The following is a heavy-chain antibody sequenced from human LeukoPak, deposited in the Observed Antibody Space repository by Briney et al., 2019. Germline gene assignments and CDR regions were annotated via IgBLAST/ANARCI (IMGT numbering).Heavy chain of an antibody. Sequence: GGSLRLSCAASGFTFGTYAMSWVRQAPGKGLEWVSTVTADSTYYADSVKGRFTISRDNSKNTLYLQMNSLRAEDTAIYYCAKEGGTYDFFGGFFDYWGQGTLVTVSS. V-gene: IGHV3-23*01. CDR2: VTADST. J-gene: IGHJ4*02. CDR1: GFTFGTYA. CDR3: AKEGGTYDFFGGFFDY. D-gene: IGHD3-3*01.